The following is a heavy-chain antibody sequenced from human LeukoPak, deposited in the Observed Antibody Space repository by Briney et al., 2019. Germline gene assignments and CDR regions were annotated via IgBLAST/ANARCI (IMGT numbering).Heavy chain of an antibody. J-gene: IGHJ4*02. D-gene: IGHD1-1*01. CDR3: ARGSGWNYY. CDR1: GFTFSSSS. CDR2: ISSSSSYI. V-gene: IGHV3-21*01. Sequence: PGGSLRLSCAASGFTFSSSSMNGVRQAPGKGLEWVSSISSSSSYIYYADSVKGRFTISRDNAKNSLYLQMNSMRAEDTAVYYCARGSGWNYYWGQGTLVTVSS.